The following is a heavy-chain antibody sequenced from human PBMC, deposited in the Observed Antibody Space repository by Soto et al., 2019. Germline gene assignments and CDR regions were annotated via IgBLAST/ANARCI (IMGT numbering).Heavy chain of an antibody. V-gene: IGHV3-21*01. CDR2: ISSRSDI. CDR3: AREYTAWPLAYGLDV. D-gene: IGHD2-2*02. J-gene: IGHJ6*02. Sequence: GSLSLSCVVSGLTFSTYSINWVRQAPGKGLEWVSSISSRSDIYYADSVKGRFTISRDNAKNSVSLKMNSLRAEDTAVYYCAREYTAWPLAYGLDVWGQGTTVTVSS. CDR1: GLTFSTYS.